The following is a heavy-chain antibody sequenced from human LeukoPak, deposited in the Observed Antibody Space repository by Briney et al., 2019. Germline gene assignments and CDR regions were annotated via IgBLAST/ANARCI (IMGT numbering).Heavy chain of an antibody. V-gene: IGHV1-2*02. D-gene: IGHD3-22*01. J-gene: IGHJ4*02. Sequence: ASVKVSCKASGYNFTGYYIHWVRQAPGQGLEWMGWMNPNSGGTNYAQKFQGRVTMTRDTSIGTAYMELSRLRSDDTAVYYCTRGETGRDSSGYFGYWGQGTLVTVSS. CDR2: MNPNSGGT. CDR1: GYNFTGYY. CDR3: TRGETGRDSSGYFGY.